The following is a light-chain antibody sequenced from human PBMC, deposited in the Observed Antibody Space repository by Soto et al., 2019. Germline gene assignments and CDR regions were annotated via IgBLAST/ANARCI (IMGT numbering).Light chain of an antibody. J-gene: IGLJ1*01. CDR3: QSHDSSLSGYV. Sequence: QSVLTQPPSVSGAPGQRVTISCTGSSSNFGAGYDVHWYQQLPGTAPKLLMYGNSNRPSGVPDRFSGSKSGTSASLAITGLQAEDEADYYCQSHDSSLSGYVFGAGTKVTVL. V-gene: IGLV1-40*01. CDR2: GNS. CDR1: SSNFGAGYD.